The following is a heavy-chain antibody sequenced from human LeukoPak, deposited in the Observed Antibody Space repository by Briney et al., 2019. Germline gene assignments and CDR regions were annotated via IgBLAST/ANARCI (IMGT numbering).Heavy chain of an antibody. CDR3: ARGTRGRRTHYYGSGSYSRYYYYYYMDV. CDR2: IYTSGST. J-gene: IGHJ6*03. Sequence: SETLSLTCTVSGGSISSYYWSWIRQPAGKGLEWIGRIYTSGSTNYNPSLKSRVTMSVDTSKNQFSLKLSSVTAADTAVYYCARGTRGRRTHYYGSGSYSRYYYYYYMDVWGKGTTVTISS. D-gene: IGHD3-10*01. CDR1: GGSISSYY. V-gene: IGHV4-4*07.